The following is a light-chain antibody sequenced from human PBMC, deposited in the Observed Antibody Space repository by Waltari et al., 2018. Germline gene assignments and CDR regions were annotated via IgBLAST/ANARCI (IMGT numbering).Light chain of an antibody. CDR3: QQSYSLPPWT. CDR1: QNVDTY. V-gene: IGKV1-39*01. J-gene: IGKJ1*01. Sequence: DVQMTQSPSSLSASIGDRVTITCRASQNVDTYLNWYQQKPGKAPQLLIYGASNLQSGVPSRLSGSGYGTHFTLTISSLRPEDFASYYCQQSYSLPPWTFGQGTKVEIK. CDR2: GAS.